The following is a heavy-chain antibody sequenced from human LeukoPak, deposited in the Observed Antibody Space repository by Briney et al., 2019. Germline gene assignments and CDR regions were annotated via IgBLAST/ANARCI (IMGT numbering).Heavy chain of an antibody. D-gene: IGHD1-26*01. V-gene: IGHV3-23*01. CDR3: AKLREWELPDLFDY. Sequence: PGGSLRLSCVASGFTFSSYNMNWVRQAPGKGLEGVSGISGSGGSRFYTDSVKGRFTISRDNSKNTLYLQMNGLRAEDTAVYYCAKLREWELPDLFDYWGQGTLVTVSP. J-gene: IGHJ4*02. CDR2: ISGSGGSR. CDR1: GFTFSSYN.